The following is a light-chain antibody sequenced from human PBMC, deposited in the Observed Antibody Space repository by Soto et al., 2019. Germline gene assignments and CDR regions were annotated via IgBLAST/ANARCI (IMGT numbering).Light chain of an antibody. CDR2: GAS. CDR1: QTINKW. CDR3: QQYNSYSGT. J-gene: IGKJ1*01. V-gene: IGKV1-5*03. Sequence: DIQMTQSPSTLSASVGDRVTITCRVSQTINKWLAWYQQRPGEAPKLLVHGASTLHSGVPSRFSGSGSGTEFTLTINSLQPDDFATYYCQQYNSYSGTFGQGTKVEIK.